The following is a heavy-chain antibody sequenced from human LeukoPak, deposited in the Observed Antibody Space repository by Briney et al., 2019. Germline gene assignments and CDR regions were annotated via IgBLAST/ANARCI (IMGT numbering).Heavy chain of an antibody. CDR1: GYTFTSYA. D-gene: IGHD3-9*01. V-gene: IGHV7-4-1*02. J-gene: IGHJ4*02. CDR2: INTNTGNP. Sequence: GASVKVSCKASGYTFTSYAMNWVRQAPGQGLEWMGWINTNTGNPTYAQGFTGRFVFSLDTSVSTAYLQISSLKAEDTAVYYCAREHILTGYYMRGDYWGQGTLVTVSS. CDR3: AREHILTGYYMRGDY.